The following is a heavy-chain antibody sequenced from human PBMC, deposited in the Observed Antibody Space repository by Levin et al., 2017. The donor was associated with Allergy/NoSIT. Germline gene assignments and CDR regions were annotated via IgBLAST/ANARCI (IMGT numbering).Heavy chain of an antibody. CDR2: ISSSSSYI. Sequence: LSLPCAASGFTFSSSSMNWVRQAPGKGLEWVSYISSSSSYIYYADSVKGRFTISRDNAKNSLYLQMNSLRAEDTAVYYCAREGMGYSIYAFDIWGQGTMVTVSS. CDR1: GFTFSSSS. J-gene: IGHJ3*02. D-gene: IGHD3-9*01. CDR3: AREGMGYSIYAFDI. V-gene: IGHV3-21*01.